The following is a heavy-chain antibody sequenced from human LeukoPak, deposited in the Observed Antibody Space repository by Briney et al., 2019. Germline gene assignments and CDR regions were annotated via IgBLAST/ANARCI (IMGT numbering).Heavy chain of an antibody. CDR3: ARDSRVDILTGYGAFDM. CDR1: GFTFSSYW. D-gene: IGHD3-9*01. Sequence: GGSLRLSCAASGFTFSSYWMNWARQAPGKGLEWVASINHNGNVNYYVDSVKGRFTISRDNAKNTLYLQMNSLRAEDTAVYYCARDSRVDILTGYGAFDMWGQGTTVIVSS. J-gene: IGHJ3*02. V-gene: IGHV3-7*03. CDR2: INHNGNVN.